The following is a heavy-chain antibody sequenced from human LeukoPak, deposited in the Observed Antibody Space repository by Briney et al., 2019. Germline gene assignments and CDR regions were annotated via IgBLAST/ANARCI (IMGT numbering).Heavy chain of an antibody. D-gene: IGHD3-22*01. CDR1: GYTLTSYG. J-gene: IGHJ2*01. CDR3: ARDQTHYYDSSGYYRSYWYFDL. V-gene: IGHV1-18*01. Sequence: GASVKVSCKASGYTLTSYGISWVRQAPGQGLEWMGWISAYNGNTNYAQKLQGRVTMTTDTSTSTAYMELRSLRSDDTAVYYCARDQTHYYDSSGYYRSYWYFDLWGRGTLVTVSS. CDR2: ISAYNGNT.